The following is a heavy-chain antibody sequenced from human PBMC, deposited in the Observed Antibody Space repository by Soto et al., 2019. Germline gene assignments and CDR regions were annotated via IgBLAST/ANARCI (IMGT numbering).Heavy chain of an antibody. J-gene: IGHJ4*02. Sequence: QVQLVESGGGVVQPGRSLRLSCAASGFTFSSDGMHWVRQAPGKGLVWVAVISDDGSNTYYADSVKGRFTISIDNSKNTLYLQMNSLRAEDTAVYYCAKSIAVAGITLGVYWGQGTLVTVSS. CDR1: GFTFSSDG. D-gene: IGHD6-19*01. CDR3: AKSIAVAGITLGVY. V-gene: IGHV3-30*18. CDR2: ISDDGSNT.